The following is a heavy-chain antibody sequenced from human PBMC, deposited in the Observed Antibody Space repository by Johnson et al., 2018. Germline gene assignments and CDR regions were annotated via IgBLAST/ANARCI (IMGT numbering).Heavy chain of an antibody. CDR3: VSDPANGIPDAFEN. Sequence: EVQLVESGGGLVQPGGSLRLSCAASGFTFSSYSMHWVRQGPGKGLVWVSYMNPQRNYILYADSVKGRFTISRDNAKNTLYLQMNSLRAEDTAVYYCVSDPANGIPDAFENWGHGTMVTVSS. D-gene: IGHD2/OR15-2a*01. CDR1: GFTFSSYS. V-gene: IGHV3-74*02. J-gene: IGHJ3*02. CDR2: MNPQRNYI.